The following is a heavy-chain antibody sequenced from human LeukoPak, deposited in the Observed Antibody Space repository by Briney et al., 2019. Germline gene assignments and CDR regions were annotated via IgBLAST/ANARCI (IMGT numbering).Heavy chain of an antibody. CDR3: ARGLDNYGSGSSD. Sequence: GGSLRLSCAASGFTVSSNYMSWVRQAPGKGLEWVSVIYSGGSTYYADSVKGRFTISRDNSKNTLYLQMNSLRAEDTAVYYCARGLDNYGSGSSDWGQGTLVTVSS. CDR2: IYSGGST. CDR1: GFTVSSNY. J-gene: IGHJ4*02. V-gene: IGHV3-66*01. D-gene: IGHD3-10*01.